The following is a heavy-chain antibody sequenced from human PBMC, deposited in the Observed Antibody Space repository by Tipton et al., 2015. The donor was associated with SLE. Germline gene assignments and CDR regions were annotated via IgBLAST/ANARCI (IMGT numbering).Heavy chain of an antibody. J-gene: IGHJ4*02. V-gene: IGHV4-59*12. CDR1: GGSISSYY. CDR2: IYYSGST. CDR3: TRVPRYNWNYIAD. D-gene: IGHD1-7*01. Sequence: TLSLTCTVSGGSISSYYWSWIRQPPGKGLEWIGYIYYSGSTNYNPSLKSRVTISIDKSKNQFSLKLTSVTAADTAVYHCTRVPRYNWNYIADWGQGMLVTVSS.